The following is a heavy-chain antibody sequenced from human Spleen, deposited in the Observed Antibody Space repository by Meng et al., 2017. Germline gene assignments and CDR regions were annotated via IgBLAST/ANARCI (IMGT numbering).Heavy chain of an antibody. CDR2: INPNSGGT. V-gene: IGHV1-2*06. CDR3: ALCGGDCYIADY. D-gene: IGHD2-21*02. CDR1: GNTFTAYY. J-gene: IGHJ4*02. Sequence: ASVKVSCKASGNTFTAYYIHWLRQAPGQGLEWMGRINPNSGGTNYAQKFQGRVTMTRDMSISTANMELSSLRSDDTAMYYCALCGGDCYIADYWGQGTLVTVSS.